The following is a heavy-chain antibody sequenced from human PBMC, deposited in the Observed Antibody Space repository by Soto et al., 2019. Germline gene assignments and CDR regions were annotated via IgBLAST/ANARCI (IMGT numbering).Heavy chain of an antibody. Sequence: QVQLQESGPGLVKPSQTLSLTCTVSGGSISSGGYYWSWIRQHPGKGLEWIGYIYYSGSTYYNPSLKSRVTISVDTSKNQFSLKLSSVTAADTAVYYCARANVNIVATPEAFDIWGQGTMVTVSS. CDR3: ARANVNIVATPEAFDI. J-gene: IGHJ3*02. CDR2: IYYSGST. V-gene: IGHV4-31*03. D-gene: IGHD5-12*01. CDR1: GGSISSGGYY.